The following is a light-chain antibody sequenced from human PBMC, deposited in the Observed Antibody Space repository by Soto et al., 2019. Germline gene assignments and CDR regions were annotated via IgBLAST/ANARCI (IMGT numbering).Light chain of an antibody. Sequence: DIQMTQSPSSLSASVGDRLTITCRASQTISNYLNWYQQNPGKAPKLLIYAASSLQSGVPSRFSGSGSGTDFTLTISSLQPEDFATYYCQQSYSTPLTFGGGTKVEIK. CDR2: AAS. CDR3: QQSYSTPLT. CDR1: QTISNY. V-gene: IGKV1-39*01. J-gene: IGKJ4*01.